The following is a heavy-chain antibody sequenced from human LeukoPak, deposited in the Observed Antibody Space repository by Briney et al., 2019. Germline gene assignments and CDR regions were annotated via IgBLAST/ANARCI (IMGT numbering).Heavy chain of an antibody. D-gene: IGHD6-6*01. Sequence: GGSLRLSCAASGFTFSSYAMSWVRQAPGKGLVWVSHVDAHGGSRTYADSVKGRFTISRDNDKKTMYLQMSSPRAEDTAVYYCVRGPSFYYYYYDMDVWGQGTTVTVSS. J-gene: IGHJ6*02. CDR1: GFTFSSYA. V-gene: IGHV3-74*01. CDR2: VDAHGGSR. CDR3: VRGPSFYYYYYDMDV.